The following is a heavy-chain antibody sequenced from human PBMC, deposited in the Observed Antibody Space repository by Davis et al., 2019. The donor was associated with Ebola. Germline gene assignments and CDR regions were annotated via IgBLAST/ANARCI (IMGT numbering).Heavy chain of an antibody. CDR2: IYKSGDI. V-gene: IGHV3-53*01. J-gene: IGHJ5*02. Sequence: GESLKISCAASGFNVGSNYMSWVRQAPGKGLEWVSVIYKSGDIYYADSVRGRFTISRDTSKNTVFLEMNSLRAEDTAVYYCARVRSYGDYGWFDPWGQGTLVTVSS. CDR1: GFNVGSNY. CDR3: ARVRSYGDYGWFDP. D-gene: IGHD4-17*01.